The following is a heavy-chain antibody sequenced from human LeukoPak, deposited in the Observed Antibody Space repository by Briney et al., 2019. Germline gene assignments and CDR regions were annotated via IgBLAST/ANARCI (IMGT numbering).Heavy chain of an antibody. Sequence: PSETLSLTCAVYGGSFSGYYWSWIRQPPGKGLEWIGEINHSGSTNYNPSLKSRVTISVDTSKNRFSLKLSSVTAADTAVYYCASGSYYFDYWGQGTLVTVSS. CDR3: ASGSYYFDY. CDR1: GGSFSGYY. CDR2: INHSGST. D-gene: IGHD1-26*01. V-gene: IGHV4-34*01. J-gene: IGHJ4*02.